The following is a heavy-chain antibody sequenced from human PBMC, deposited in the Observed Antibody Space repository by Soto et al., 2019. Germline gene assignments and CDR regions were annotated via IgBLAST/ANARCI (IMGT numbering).Heavy chain of an antibody. D-gene: IGHD3-3*02. CDR1: GGTFSSYA. CDR2: IIPIFGTA. Sequence: GASVKVSCKASGGTFSSYAISWVRQAPGQGLEWMGGIIPIFGTANYAQKFQGRVTITADKSTSTADMELSSLRSEDTAVYYCARRIRKRGFDPWGQGTLVTVSS. V-gene: IGHV1-69*06. J-gene: IGHJ5*02. CDR3: ARRIRKRGFDP.